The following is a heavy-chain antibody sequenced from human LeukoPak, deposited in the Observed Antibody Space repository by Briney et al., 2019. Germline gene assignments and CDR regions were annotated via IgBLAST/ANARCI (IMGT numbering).Heavy chain of an antibody. CDR3: ARANYGSGSNYYYGLDV. CDR2: IWFDGSNK. J-gene: IGHJ6*02. D-gene: IGHD3-10*01. V-gene: IGHV3-33*08. CDR1: GFTFSSYS. Sequence: GGSLRLSCAASGFTFSSYSMNWVRQAPGKGPEWVAVIWFDGSNKYYADSVKGRFTISRDNSKNTLYLQINSLRAEDTAVYYCARANYGSGSNYYYGLDVWGQGTTVTVSS.